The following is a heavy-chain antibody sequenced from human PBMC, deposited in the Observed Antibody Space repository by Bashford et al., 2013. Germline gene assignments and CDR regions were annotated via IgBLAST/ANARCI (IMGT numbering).Heavy chain of an antibody. Sequence: WVRQAPGQGLEWIGRKXNPVSGNTRLTEKFQGTLTMTTDTSTSAVYMELSSLTSEDTAVYYCARDGTIFGELIPCDYWGQGTLGHRLL. D-gene: IGHD3-3*02. V-gene: IGHV1-46*01. CDR3: ARDGTIFGELIPCDY. CDR2: XNPVSGNT. J-gene: IGHJ4*02.